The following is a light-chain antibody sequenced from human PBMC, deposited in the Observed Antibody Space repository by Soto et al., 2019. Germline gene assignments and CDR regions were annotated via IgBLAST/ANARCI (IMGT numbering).Light chain of an antibody. V-gene: IGKV3D-15*01. CDR1: QSFSIN. CDR3: QEYNDWQLT. CDR2: GAS. J-gene: IGKJ4*01. Sequence: IVMTQSPATLSVSPGARVTLSCRASQSFSINLALYQQKPGPAPRLLSYGASTRATGILARFSGSRSGTEFTITISSLQSEEFAVSYCQEYNDWQLTFRGGPKVEIK.